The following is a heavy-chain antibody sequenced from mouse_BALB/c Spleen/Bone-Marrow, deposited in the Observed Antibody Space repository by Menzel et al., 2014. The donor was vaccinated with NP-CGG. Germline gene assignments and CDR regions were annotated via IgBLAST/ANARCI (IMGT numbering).Heavy chain of an antibody. J-gene: IGHJ2*01. D-gene: IGHD1-1*01. CDR1: GFSLTDYG. CDR3: ARNYYDSSVYFDY. V-gene: IGHV2-6-7*01. CDR2: IWGNGRT. Sequence: VQRVESGPGLVTPSQSLSITCTVSGFSLTDYGANWVRQPPGKGLEWLGMIWGNGRTDYNSALKSRLSISKDNSKSQVFLKMNSLQTDDTARYYCARNYYDSSVYFDYWGQGPTLTVSS.